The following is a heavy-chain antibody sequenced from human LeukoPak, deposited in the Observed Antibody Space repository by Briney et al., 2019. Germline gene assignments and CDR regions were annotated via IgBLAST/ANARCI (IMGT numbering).Heavy chain of an antibody. J-gene: IGHJ4*02. CDR1: GFTFSSYN. V-gene: IGHV3-21*01. CDR3: ARAHYGSGSYYIPAKFDY. D-gene: IGHD3-10*01. CDR2: ITSDSRYI. Sequence: GGSLSLSCAASGFTFSSYNMNWVRQAPGKGLEWVSSITSDSRYIYYADSVKDRFTISRDNAKNSLYLQMNSLRAEDTAVYYCARAHYGSGSYYIPAKFDYWGQGTLVTVSS.